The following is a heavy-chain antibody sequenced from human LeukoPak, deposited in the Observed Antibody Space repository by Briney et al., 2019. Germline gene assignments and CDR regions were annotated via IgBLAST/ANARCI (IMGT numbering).Heavy chain of an antibody. V-gene: IGHV4-34*01. CDR1: GGSFSGYY. Sequence: SETLSLTCAVYGGSFSGYYWSWLRQPPGKGLEWIGEINHSGSTNYNPSLKSRVTISVDMSKNQFSLKLSSVTAADTAVYYCARRIHYYYYYMDVWGKGTTVTISS. D-gene: IGHD3-3*02. CDR3: ARRIHYYYYYMDV. CDR2: INHSGST. J-gene: IGHJ6*03.